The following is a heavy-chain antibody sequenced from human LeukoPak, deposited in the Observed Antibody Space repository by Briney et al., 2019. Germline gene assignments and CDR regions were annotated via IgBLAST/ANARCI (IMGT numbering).Heavy chain of an antibody. CDR3: ARVRTATFGASYGMDV. J-gene: IGHJ6*02. CDR2: IIPIFGIA. CDR1: GYTFKNYG. Sequence: EASVKVSCKASGYTFKNYGISWVRQAPGQGLEWMGRIIPIFGIANYAQKFQGRVTITADKSTSTAYMELSSLRSEDTAVYYCARVRTATFGASYGMDVWGQGTTVTVSS. V-gene: IGHV1-69*04. D-gene: IGHD3-16*01.